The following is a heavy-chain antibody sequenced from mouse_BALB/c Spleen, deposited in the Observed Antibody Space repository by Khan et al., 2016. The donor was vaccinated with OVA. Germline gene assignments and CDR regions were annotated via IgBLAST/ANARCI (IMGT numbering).Heavy chain of an antibody. CDR1: GYSITSDYA. J-gene: IGHJ3*01. Sequence: VQLKESGPGLVKPSQSLSLTCTVAGYSITSDYAWNWIRQFPGNKLEWMGYIKYSGSTNYNPSLKSRISITRDTSQNQFFLQLHSVTTEDTATYYFAHGYYFFDYWGQGTLVTVSA. D-gene: IGHD2-3*01. V-gene: IGHV3-2*02. CDR3: AHGYYFFDY. CDR2: IKYSGST.